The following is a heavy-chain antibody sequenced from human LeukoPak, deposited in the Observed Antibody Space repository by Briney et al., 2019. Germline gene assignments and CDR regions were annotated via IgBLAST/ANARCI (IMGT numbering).Heavy chain of an antibody. J-gene: IGHJ4*02. V-gene: IGHV3-48*02. Sequence: GGSLRLSCTASGFTFSSYWMSWVRQAPGKGLEWVSHITASGTAMFYADSVKGRFTISRDNAKNSLYLQMNSLRDEDTAVYYCASSGSYRFDYWGQGTLVTVSS. D-gene: IGHD1-26*01. CDR2: ITASGTAM. CDR3: ASSGSYRFDY. CDR1: GFTFSSYW.